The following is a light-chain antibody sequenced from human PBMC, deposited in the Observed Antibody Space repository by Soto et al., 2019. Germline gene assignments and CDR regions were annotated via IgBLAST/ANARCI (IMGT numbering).Light chain of an antibody. J-gene: IGLJ3*02. CDR1: SSDVGGSNY. Sequence: QSALTQPRSVSGSPGQSVTISCTGTSSDVGGSNYVSWYQQHPGKAPKLMIDDVTKRPSGVPDRFSGSKSGNTASLTISGLQADDEADYYCCSYAGSYTGVFGGGTKLTVL. CDR2: DVT. CDR3: CSYAGSYTGV. V-gene: IGLV2-11*01.